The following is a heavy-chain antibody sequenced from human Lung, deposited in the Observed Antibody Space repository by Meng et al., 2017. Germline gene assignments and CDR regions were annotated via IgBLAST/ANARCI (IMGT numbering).Heavy chain of an antibody. V-gene: IGHV4-34*01. CDR1: GGSFSDYY. CDR3: ARGPTTMAHDFDY. D-gene: IGHD4-11*01. CDR2: INHSGST. J-gene: IGHJ4*02. Sequence: RVQRWGEGSLKPPEPPSLTGVFSGGSFSDYYWSWIRQPPGKGREWIGEINHSGSTTYNPSLESRATISVDTPQNNLSLKLSSVTAADSAVYYCARGPTTMAHDFDYWGQGTLVTVSS.